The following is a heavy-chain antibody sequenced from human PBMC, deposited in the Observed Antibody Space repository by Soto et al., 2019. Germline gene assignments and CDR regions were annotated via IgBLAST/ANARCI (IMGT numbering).Heavy chain of an antibody. CDR1: GYTFTSYG. V-gene: IGHV1-18*04. D-gene: IGHD3-22*01. CDR2: ISAYNGNT. J-gene: IGHJ4*02. Sequence: ASVKVSCKASGYTFTSYGISWVRQAPGQGLEWMGWISAYNGNTKYAQKLQGRVTMTTDTSTSTAYMELRRLRSDDTAVYYCARDIKPYYDCSGLDYWGQGTLVTVCS. CDR3: ARDIKPYYDCSGLDY.